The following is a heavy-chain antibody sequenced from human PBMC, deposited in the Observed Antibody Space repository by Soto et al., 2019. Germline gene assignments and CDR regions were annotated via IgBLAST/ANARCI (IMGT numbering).Heavy chain of an antibody. CDR1: GDSVTSNVW. Sequence: SETLSLTCAVSGDSVTSNVWWSWVRQPPGKGLEWIGEAYHNGLTDYNPSLKSRVTMSVDTSKNEFSLKLTSLTAADTAIYYCVRDAAVPGESDRFDYWGQGILVTV. J-gene: IGHJ4*02. CDR2: AYHNGLT. V-gene: IGHV4-4*02. D-gene: IGHD6-19*01. CDR3: VRDAAVPGESDRFDY.